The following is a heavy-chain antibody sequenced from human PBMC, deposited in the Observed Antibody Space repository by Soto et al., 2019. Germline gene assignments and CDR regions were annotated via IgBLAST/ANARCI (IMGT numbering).Heavy chain of an antibody. D-gene: IGHD4-4*01. Sequence: SVKVSCKASGGTFSSYAISWVRQAPGQGLEWMGGIIPIFGTANYAQKFQGRVTITADESTSTAYMELSSLRSEDTAVYYCARDARDGYNKYDYWGQGTLVTVSS. V-gene: IGHV1-69*13. J-gene: IGHJ4*02. CDR3: ARDARDGYNKYDY. CDR1: GGTFSSYA. CDR2: IIPIFGTA.